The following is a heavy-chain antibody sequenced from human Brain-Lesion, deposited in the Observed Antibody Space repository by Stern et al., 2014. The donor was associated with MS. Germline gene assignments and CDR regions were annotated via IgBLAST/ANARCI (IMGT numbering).Heavy chain of an antibody. D-gene: IGHD3-3*01. CDR2: INPNTGGT. J-gene: IGHJ6*02. V-gene: IGHV1-2*02. CDR3: ARDQRGITIFGVVTDYYYLGMDV. Sequence: QVQLVESGAEVKKPGASVKVSCKTSGYIFTGSYIHWVRQAPGQGLEWMAWINPNTGGTKYAQKFQGRVTISRDTSIRTAYVELSSLTSDDTAVYYCARDQRGITIFGVVTDYYYLGMDVWGQGTTVTVSS. CDR1: GYIFTGSY.